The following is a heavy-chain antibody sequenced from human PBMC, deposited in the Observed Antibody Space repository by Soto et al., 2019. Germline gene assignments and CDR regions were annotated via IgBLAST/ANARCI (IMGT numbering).Heavy chain of an antibody. J-gene: IGHJ3*01. CDR1: GFTFSNYW. CDR2: IHSDGSST. V-gene: IGHV3-74*01. D-gene: IGHD1-20*01. CDR3: ARDNGNTV. Sequence: EVQLVESGGGLVQPGGSLRLSCAASGFTFSNYWMHWVRQAPGKGLVWVSRIHSDGSSTFYADSVKGRFTISRDNAKKMVYLQMNSLRAEDTAVYYCARDNGNTVWGQGTMVTVSS.